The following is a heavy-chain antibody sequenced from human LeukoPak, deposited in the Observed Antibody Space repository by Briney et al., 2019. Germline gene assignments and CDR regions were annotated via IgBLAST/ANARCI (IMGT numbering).Heavy chain of an antibody. J-gene: IGHJ6*03. CDR1: GGSISSYY. D-gene: IGHD3-10*01. CDR2: IYYSGST. V-gene: IGHV4-59*01. Sequence: SETLSLTCTVSGGSISSYYWSWIRQPPGKGLEWIGYIYYSGSTNYNPSLKSRVTISVDTSKNQFSLKLSSVTAADTAVYYCARLSPGYGSGSYYYYYYMDVWGKGTTVTVSS. CDR3: ARLSPGYGSGSYYYYYYMDV.